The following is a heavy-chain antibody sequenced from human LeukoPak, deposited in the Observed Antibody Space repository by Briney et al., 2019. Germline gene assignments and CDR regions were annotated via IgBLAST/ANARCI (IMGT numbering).Heavy chain of an antibody. D-gene: IGHD6-6*01. CDR2: ISSSSSYI. CDR3: ARIYSSSSSRGAFDI. V-gene: IGHV3-21*01. J-gene: IGHJ3*02. CDR1: GFTFTTYT. Sequence: GGSLRLSCAASGFTFTTYTMNWVRQAPGKGLEWVSSISSSSSYIYYADSVKGRFTISRGNAKNSLYLQMNSLRAEDTAVYYCARIYSSSSSRGAFDIWGQGTMVTVSS.